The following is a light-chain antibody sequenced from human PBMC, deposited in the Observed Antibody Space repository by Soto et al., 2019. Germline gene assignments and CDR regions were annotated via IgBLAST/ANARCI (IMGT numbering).Light chain of an antibody. CDR2: GAS. CDR3: QHYNHWPMYT. Sequence: ELVMTQSPATLSASPGERATLSCRASQSVITNVAWYQQKPGQAPRLLIYGASTRATGIPARFSGSGSGIEFTLTISSLQSEDFAVYYCQHYNHWPMYTFGQGTKVETK. CDR1: QSVITN. J-gene: IGKJ2*01. V-gene: IGKV3-15*01.